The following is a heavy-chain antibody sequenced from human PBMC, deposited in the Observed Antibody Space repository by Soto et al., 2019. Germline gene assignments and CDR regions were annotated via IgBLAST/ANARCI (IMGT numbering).Heavy chain of an antibody. D-gene: IGHD7-27*01. Sequence: SVKVSCKASGFTFTSSAVQWVRQARGQRLEWIGWIVVGSGNTNYAQKFQERVTITRDMSTSTAYMELSSLRSEDTAVYYCAAPTWGYYYYYGMDVWGQGTTVTVSS. CDR1: GFTFTSSA. J-gene: IGHJ6*02. V-gene: IGHV1-58*01. CDR2: IVVGSGNT. CDR3: AAPTWGYYYYYGMDV.